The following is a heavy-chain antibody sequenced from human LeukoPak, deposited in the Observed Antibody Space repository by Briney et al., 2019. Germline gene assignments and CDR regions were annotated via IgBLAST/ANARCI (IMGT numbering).Heavy chain of an antibody. CDR2: INTNTGNP. Sequence: ASVKVSCKASGYTFTNYAMNWVRQAPGQGLEWMGWINTNTGNPTYAQGFTGRFVFSLDTSVSTAYLQISSLKAEDTAMYYCAGEGSGWSRTFDYWGQGTLVTVSS. CDR1: GYTFTNYA. V-gene: IGHV7-4-1*02. D-gene: IGHD6-19*01. J-gene: IGHJ4*02. CDR3: AGEGSGWSRTFDY.